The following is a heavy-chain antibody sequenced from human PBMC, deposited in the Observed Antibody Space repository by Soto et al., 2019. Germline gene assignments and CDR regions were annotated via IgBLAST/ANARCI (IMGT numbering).Heavy chain of an antibody. D-gene: IGHD6-13*01. J-gene: IGHJ4*02. Sequence: GGSLRLSCAASGFTFDDYAMHWVRQAPGKGLEWVSGISWNSGSIGYADSVKGRFTISRDNAKNSLYLQMNSLRAEDTALYYCAKDSSSWYVDFDYWGQGTLVTVS. CDR1: GFTFDDYA. CDR3: AKDSSSWYVDFDY. CDR2: ISWNSGSI. V-gene: IGHV3-9*01.